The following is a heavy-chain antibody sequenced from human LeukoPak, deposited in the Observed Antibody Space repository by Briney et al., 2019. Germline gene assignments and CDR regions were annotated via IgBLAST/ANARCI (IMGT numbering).Heavy chain of an antibody. J-gene: IGHJ5*02. Sequence: ASVKVSCKASGYTFTSYYMHWVRQAPGQGLEWMGIINPSGGSTSYAQKFQGRVTMTRDMSTSTAYMELSSLRSEDTAVYYCARDVIAAAGTWTGWFDPWGQGTLVTVSS. V-gene: IGHV1-46*01. CDR2: INPSGGST. CDR1: GYTFTSYY. CDR3: ARDVIAAAGTWTGWFDP. D-gene: IGHD6-13*01.